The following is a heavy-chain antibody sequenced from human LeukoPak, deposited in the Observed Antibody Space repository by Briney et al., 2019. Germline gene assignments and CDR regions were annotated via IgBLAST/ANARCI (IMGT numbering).Heavy chain of an antibody. V-gene: IGHV1-8*01. CDR3: ARGLGPRTNYYYLDY. Sequence: ASVKVSCKASGYTLTTYDMNWVRQAPGQGHELVGWMNPNSDQRAFAQKFLGRITMTRDTSISTSYMELSSLTSEDTAVYYCARGLGPRTNYYYLDYWGQGTLLIVSS. CDR2: MNPNSDQR. J-gene: IGHJ4*02. D-gene: IGHD5-24*01. CDR1: GYTLTTYD.